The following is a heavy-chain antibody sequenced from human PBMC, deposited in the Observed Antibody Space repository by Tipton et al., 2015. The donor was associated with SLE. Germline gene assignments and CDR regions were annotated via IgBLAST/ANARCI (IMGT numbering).Heavy chain of an antibody. Sequence: TLSLTCTVSGGSISSYYWSWIRQPPGKGLEWIGYIHYSGSTNYNPSLKSRVTISVDTSKNQFSLKLSSVTAADTAVYYCARVGSSGYLFDYWGQGTLVTVSS. D-gene: IGHD3-22*01. J-gene: IGHJ4*02. CDR3: ARVGSSGYLFDY. CDR2: IHYSGST. V-gene: IGHV4-59*01. CDR1: GGSISSYY.